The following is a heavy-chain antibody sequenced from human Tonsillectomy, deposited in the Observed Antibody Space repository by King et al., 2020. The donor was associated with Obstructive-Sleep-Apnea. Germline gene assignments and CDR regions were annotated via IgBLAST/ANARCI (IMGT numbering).Heavy chain of an antibody. D-gene: IGHD3-10*01. CDR1: GFTFSSYA. CDR2: ISYDASNK. J-gene: IGHJ4*02. V-gene: IGHV3-30*04. Sequence: VQLVESGGGVVQPGRSLRLSCAASGFTFSSYAMHWVRQAPGKGLEWVAFISYDASNKYYADSVKGRFTISRDDSKNTLYLQMNSLRTEDTALYYCAGDWYYFASGSEDSWGQGTLVTVSS. CDR3: AGDWYYFASGSEDS.